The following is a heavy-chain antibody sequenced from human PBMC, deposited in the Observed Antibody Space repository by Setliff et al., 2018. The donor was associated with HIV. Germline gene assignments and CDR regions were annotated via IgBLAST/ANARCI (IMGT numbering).Heavy chain of an antibody. V-gene: IGHV4-38-2*02. Sequence: ASETLSLTCTVSGYSISSGYYWGWIRQPPEKGLEWIGSIYHSGITYYNSSLKSRVTISVDTSKNQFSLNLTSVTAADTAVYYCARLGYSGSLVGAFDIWGQGTMVTVSS. CDR2: IYHSGIT. CDR3: ARLGYSGSLVGAFDI. J-gene: IGHJ3*02. D-gene: IGHD1-26*01. CDR1: GYSISSGYY.